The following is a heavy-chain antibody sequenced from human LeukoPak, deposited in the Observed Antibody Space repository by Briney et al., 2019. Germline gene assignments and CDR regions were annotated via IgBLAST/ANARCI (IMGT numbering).Heavy chain of an antibody. CDR3: ARTYSSNWAQYFQH. CDR1: GGSFSGHY. D-gene: IGHD6-13*01. CDR2: INHSGST. Sequence: SETLSLTCAVYGGSFSGHYWSWIRQPPGKGLEWIGEINHSGSTNYNPSLKSRVTISVDTSKNQFSLKLSPVTAADTAVYYCARTYSSNWAQYFQHWGQGNLVSVSS. V-gene: IGHV4-34*01. J-gene: IGHJ1*01.